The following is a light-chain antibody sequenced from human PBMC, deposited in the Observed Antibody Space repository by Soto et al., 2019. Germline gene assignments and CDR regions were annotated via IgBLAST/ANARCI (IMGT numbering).Light chain of an antibody. J-gene: IGLJ3*02. V-gene: IGLV2-11*01. CDR3: CSYAGSYVWV. CDR1: TRDVGSYNY. CDR2: DVR. Sequence: QSALTQPRSVSGSPGQSVSISCTGTTRDVGSYNYVSWYQQHPGKAPRLMIYDVRKRPSGVPDRFSGSKSGNTASLTIAGLRAEDEADYYCCSYAGSYVWVFGGETKGTVL.